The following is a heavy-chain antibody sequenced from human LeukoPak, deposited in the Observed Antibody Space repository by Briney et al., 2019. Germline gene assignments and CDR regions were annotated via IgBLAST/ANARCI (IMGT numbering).Heavy chain of an antibody. J-gene: IGHJ4*02. D-gene: IGHD5-12*01. CDR2: INWNGDNT. CDR1: GFTFDDYG. Sequence: GGSLRLSCAASGFTFDDYGMSWVRQAPGKGLEWVSGINWNGDNTNYADSLKGRFTISRDNAKNSLYLQMNSLRAEDTAVYYCARDPGSGYEEHFDYWGQGTLVTVSS. CDR3: ARDPGSGYEEHFDY. V-gene: IGHV3-20*04.